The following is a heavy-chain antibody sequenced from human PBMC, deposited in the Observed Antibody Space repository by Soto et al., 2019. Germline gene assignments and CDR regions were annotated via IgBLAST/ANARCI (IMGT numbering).Heavy chain of an antibody. CDR2: IYWDDDK. Sequence: QITLKESGPTLVKPTQTLTLTCTFSGFSLTTSGVNVGWIRQPPGKALEWLALIYWDDDKRYSPSLKSRLTITKNTYKNQGLLTMTNMDPVDTATYYCTHSRLPSALATSAEYFQHWGQGTLVTVSS. CDR3: THSRLPSALATSAEYFQH. J-gene: IGHJ1*01. CDR1: GFSLTTSGVN. V-gene: IGHV2-5*02. D-gene: IGHD2-15*01.